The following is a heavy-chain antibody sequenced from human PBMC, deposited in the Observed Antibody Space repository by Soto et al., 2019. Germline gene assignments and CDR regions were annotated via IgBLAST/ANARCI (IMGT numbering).Heavy chain of an antibody. J-gene: IGHJ5*02. CDR1: GGSFSGYY. D-gene: IGHD3-10*01. Sequence: QVQLQQWGAGLLKPSETLSLTCAVYGGSFSGYYWSWIRQPPGKGLEWIGEINHSGSTNYNPSLKSRVTISVDTSKNPFPLKLSAVTAADTAVYYCASLKPWGYGSGSYWRSWFDPWGQGTLVTVSS. V-gene: IGHV4-34*01. CDR3: ASLKPWGYGSGSYWRSWFDP. CDR2: INHSGST.